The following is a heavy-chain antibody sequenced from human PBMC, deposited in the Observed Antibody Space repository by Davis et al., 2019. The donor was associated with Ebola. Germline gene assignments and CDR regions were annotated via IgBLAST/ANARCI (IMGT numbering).Heavy chain of an antibody. CDR3: ARGWDIVVVVAARPDAFDI. J-gene: IGHJ3*02. V-gene: IGHV3-11*04. Sequence: GESLKISCAASGFTFSDNYMSWIRQAPGKGLEWVAYISGSDSTLYYADSVKGRFTISRDNSKNTLYLQMNSLRAEDTAVYYCARGWDIVVVVAARPDAFDIWGQGTMVTVSS. D-gene: IGHD2-15*01. CDR2: ISGSDSTL. CDR1: GFTFSDNY.